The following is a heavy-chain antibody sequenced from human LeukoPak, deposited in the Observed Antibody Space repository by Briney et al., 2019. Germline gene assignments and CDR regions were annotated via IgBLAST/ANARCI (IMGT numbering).Heavy chain of an antibody. Sequence: SETLSLTCTVSGGSISSGSYYWSWIRQPAGKVLEWIGRIYTSGSTNYNPSLKSRVAMSVDTSKNQFSLKLSSVTAADTAVYYCAGSPRGVTVIYYYYYMDVWGKGTTVTISS. D-gene: IGHD3-16*02. CDR2: IYTSGST. CDR1: GGSISSGSYY. V-gene: IGHV4-61*02. CDR3: AGSPRGVTVIYYYYYMDV. J-gene: IGHJ6*03.